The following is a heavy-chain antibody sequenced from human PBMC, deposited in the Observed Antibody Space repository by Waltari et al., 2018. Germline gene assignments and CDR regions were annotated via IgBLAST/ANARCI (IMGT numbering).Heavy chain of an antibody. CDR1: GYSCTSHW. V-gene: IGHV5-51*01. CDR3: ARQKVPFYYDSSGLGAFDI. Sequence: EVQLVPSGAEVRTPGESLKISCKGSGYSCTSHWMGWVRQMPGTGREWMGIIYPCDSDTRYSPSFQGQVTITADKSISTAYLQWSSLKASDTAMYYCARQKVPFYYDSSGLGAFDIWGQGTMVTVSS. CDR2: IYPCDSDT. D-gene: IGHD3-22*01. J-gene: IGHJ3*02.